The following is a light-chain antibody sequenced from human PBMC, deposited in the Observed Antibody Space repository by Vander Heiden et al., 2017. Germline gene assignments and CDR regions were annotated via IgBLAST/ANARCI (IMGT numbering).Light chain of an antibody. CDR1: SSNIGSNY. CDR3: AAWDDSLSCLV. Sequence: QSVLTQPPSASGTPGQRVTIPCSGSSSNIGSNYVYWYQQFPGAAPQLLIYRNDHRPSGVPDRFSGSKSGTSASLAISGLRSEDAADYYCAAWDDSLSCLVFGGGTKLTVL. CDR2: RND. J-gene: IGLJ3*02. V-gene: IGLV1-47*01.